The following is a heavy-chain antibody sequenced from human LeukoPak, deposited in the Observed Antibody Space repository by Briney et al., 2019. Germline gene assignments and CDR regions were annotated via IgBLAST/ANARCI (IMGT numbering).Heavy chain of an antibody. J-gene: IGHJ2*01. CDR2: MYYSGST. CDR1: GGSISSDY. CDR3: ARGLGWYFDL. Sequence: SETLSLTCTVSGGSISSDYWSLIRQPPGKGLEWIGYMYYSGSTNYNPSLKSRVTISVDTSKNQFSLKLSSVTAADTAVYYCARGLGWYFDLWGRGTLVTVSS. V-gene: IGHV4-59*01. D-gene: IGHD5/OR15-5a*01.